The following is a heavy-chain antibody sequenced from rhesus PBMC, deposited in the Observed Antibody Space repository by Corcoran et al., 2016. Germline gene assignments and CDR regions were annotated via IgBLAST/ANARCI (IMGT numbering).Heavy chain of an antibody. Sequence: QVQLQESGPGLVKPSETLSLTCAVSGGSISGSYWSWIRQPPGTGLEWSGNIDGNIAGTNYNPSCRRRGTISKDTSKKHFALKVSTVTAADTAGYYGARELNYVDYGLDSWGQGVVVTVSS. J-gene: IGHJ6*01. CDR1: GGSISGSY. D-gene: IGHD1-26*01. CDR3: ARELNYVDYGLDS. V-gene: IGHV4-81*01. CDR2: IDGNIAGT.